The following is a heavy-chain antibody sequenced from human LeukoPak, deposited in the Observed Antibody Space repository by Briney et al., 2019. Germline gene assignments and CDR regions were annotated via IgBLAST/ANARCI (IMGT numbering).Heavy chain of an antibody. CDR1: GGSISTNH. CDR2: MYNSGST. D-gene: IGHD2-15*01. V-gene: IGHV4-4*08. Sequence: PSETLSLTCTVSGGSISTNHWSWIRQPPEKGLEWIGYMYNSGSTNYNPSLKSRVTISVDTSKNQFSLKLSSVTATDTAVYYCARHERFCSGGSCYGPDAFDIWGQGTMVTVSS. CDR3: ARHERFCSGGSCYGPDAFDI. J-gene: IGHJ3*02.